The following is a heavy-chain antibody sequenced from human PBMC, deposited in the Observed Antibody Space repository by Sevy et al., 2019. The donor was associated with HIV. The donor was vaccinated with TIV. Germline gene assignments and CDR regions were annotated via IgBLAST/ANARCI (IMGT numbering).Heavy chain of an antibody. V-gene: IGHV4-31*03. CDR1: GGSISSLNYY. D-gene: IGHD1-26*01. CDR2: ISYSGRT. J-gene: IGHJ3*02. CDR3: ARANAYLTSDAFDI. Sequence: SETLSLTCTVSGGSISSLNYYGSWIRQHPGKGLEWIGYISYSGRTNDNPSLKSRITISVDTSKNQFSLRLSSVTAADTAVYYCARANAYLTSDAFDIWGQGTMVTVSS.